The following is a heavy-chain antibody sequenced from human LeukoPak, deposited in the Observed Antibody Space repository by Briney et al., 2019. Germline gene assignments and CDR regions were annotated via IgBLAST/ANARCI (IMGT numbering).Heavy chain of an antibody. V-gene: IGHV4-39*07. Sequence: SETLSLTCTVSGGSISSSSYYWGWIRQPPGKGLVWIGSIDYSGSTYYNPSLKSRVTISVDTSKNQFSLKLSSVTAADTAVYYCARTYYGDYGVSAFDIWGQGTMVTVSS. CDR3: ARTYYGDYGVSAFDI. CDR2: IDYSGST. D-gene: IGHD4-17*01. J-gene: IGHJ3*02. CDR1: GGSISSSSYY.